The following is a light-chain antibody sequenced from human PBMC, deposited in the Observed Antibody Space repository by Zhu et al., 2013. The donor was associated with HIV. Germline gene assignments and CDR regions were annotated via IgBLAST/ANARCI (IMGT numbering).Light chain of an antibody. Sequence: EIVMTQSPATLSVSPGERVTLSCRASQSVSRFLAWYQQKPGQAPRLLIYGASTRATGIPARFSGSGSGTDFTLTISRLEPEDSAVYYCHQYGNSPPTFGQGTKLQIK. V-gene: IGKV3-15*01. CDR1: QSVSRF. CDR3: HQYGNSPPT. J-gene: IGKJ2*01. CDR2: GAS.